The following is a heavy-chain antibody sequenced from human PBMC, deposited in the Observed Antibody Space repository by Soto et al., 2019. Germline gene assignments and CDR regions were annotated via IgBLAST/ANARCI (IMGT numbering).Heavy chain of an antibody. CDR2: IWHDGSNK. Sequence: QVQLVESGGGVVQPGRSQRLSCTASGFTFSSYGMHWVRQAPGKGLEWVAIIWHDGSNKYYADSVKGRFTISRDNSKNTLYLEMNSLRVEDTAVYFCARDGGYCSSTSCYYFGNWGQGTLVTVSS. CDR1: GFTFSSYG. D-gene: IGHD2-2*01. CDR3: ARDGGYCSSTSCYYFGN. J-gene: IGHJ4*02. V-gene: IGHV3-33*01.